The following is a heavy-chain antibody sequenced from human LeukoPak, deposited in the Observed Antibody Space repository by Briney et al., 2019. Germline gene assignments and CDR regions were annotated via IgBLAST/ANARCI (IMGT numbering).Heavy chain of an antibody. Sequence: HGWSQRLSCAASGFTFISCGMQWVRQAPGKGPQWVADIRYDGSKEYLADSVKGRFTISRDNSKYTVCLQMNSVKTEDTAVYYCARVIGWSLFDCWGQGTLVTVSS. J-gene: IGHJ4*02. CDR2: IRYDGSKE. CDR1: GFTFISCG. D-gene: IGHD2-15*01. V-gene: IGHV3-33*01. CDR3: ARVIGWSLFDC.